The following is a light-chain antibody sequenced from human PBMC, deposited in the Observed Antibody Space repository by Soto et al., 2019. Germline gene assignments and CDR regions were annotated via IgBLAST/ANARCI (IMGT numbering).Light chain of an antibody. CDR1: SSNLGSDYA. CDR3: QSYDTSVSGWV. CDR2: GNN. Sequence: QAVVTQPPSVSGAPGQRVTISCTGSSSNLGSDYAVHWYQQLPGTAPKVLIYGNNNRPSGVPDRFSGSKSGTSASLAITGLQAEDEADYYCQSYDTSVSGWVFGGGTKLTVL. J-gene: IGLJ3*02. V-gene: IGLV1-40*01.